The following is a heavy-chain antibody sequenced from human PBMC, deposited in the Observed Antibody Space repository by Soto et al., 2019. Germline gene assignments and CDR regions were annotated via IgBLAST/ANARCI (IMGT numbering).Heavy chain of an antibody. V-gene: IGHV1-69*13. CDR2: IIPIFGTA. CDR3: ARWKFSRDGYNFFYYGMDV. D-gene: IGHD5-12*01. J-gene: IGHJ6*02. Sequence: SVKVSCKASGGTFSSYAISWVRQAPGQGLEWMGGIIPIFGTANYAQKFQGRVTITADESTSTAYMELSSLRSEDTAVYYCARWKFSRDGYNFFYYGMDVWGQGTTVTVSS. CDR1: GGTFSSYA.